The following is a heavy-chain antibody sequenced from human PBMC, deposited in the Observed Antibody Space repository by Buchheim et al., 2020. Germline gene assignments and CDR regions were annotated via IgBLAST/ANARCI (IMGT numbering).Heavy chain of an antibody. J-gene: IGHJ4*02. CDR1: GFAFSSYA. CDR2: ISGSGGGT. CDR3: ASSISNCGGACYSAQGATFDY. D-gene: IGHD2-21*02. V-gene: IGHV3-23*01. Sequence: EVQLLESGGALIQPGGSLRLSCAASGFAFSSYAMTWVRQAPGKGLEWVSVISGSGGGTFYADSVKGRFTISRDNSKGTLYLQMNSLRADDTAVYYCASSISNCGGACYSAQGATFDYWGPGTL.